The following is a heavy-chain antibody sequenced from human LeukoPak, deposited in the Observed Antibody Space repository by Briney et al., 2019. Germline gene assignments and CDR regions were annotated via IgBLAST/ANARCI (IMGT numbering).Heavy chain of an antibody. CDR3: ARDLYRIVVLPHYFDY. V-gene: IGHV3-30*04. CDR2: ISYDGSNK. Sequence: GGSLRLSCVASGFAFSQFPVHWVRQAPGKRLEWVAVISYDGSNKYYADSVKGRFTISRDNSKNTLYLQMNSLRAEDTAVYYCARDLYRIVVLPHYFDYWGQGTLVTVSS. CDR1: GFAFSQFP. D-gene: IGHD3-22*01. J-gene: IGHJ4*02.